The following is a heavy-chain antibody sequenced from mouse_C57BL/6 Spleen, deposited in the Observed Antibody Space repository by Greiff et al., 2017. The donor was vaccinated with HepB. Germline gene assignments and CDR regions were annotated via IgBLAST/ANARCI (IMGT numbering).Heavy chain of an antibody. V-gene: IGHV10-1*01. D-gene: IGHD2-4*01. J-gene: IGHJ2*01. CDR2: IRSKSNNYAT. CDR1: GFSFNTYA. Sequence: EVQLVESGGGLVQPKGSLKLSCAASGFSFNTYAMNWVRQAPGKGLEWVARIRSKSNNYATYYADSVKDRFTISRDDSESMLYLQMNNLKTEDTAMYYCVRVRGDDYDEGYYFDYWGQGTTLTVSS. CDR3: VRVRGDDYDEGYYFDY.